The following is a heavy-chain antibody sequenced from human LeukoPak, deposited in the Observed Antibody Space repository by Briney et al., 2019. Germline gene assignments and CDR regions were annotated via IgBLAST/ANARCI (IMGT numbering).Heavy chain of an antibody. D-gene: IGHD2-21*01. CDR2: ISGSGHTT. CDR3: ARDRYCGYCFDY. J-gene: IGHJ4*02. Sequence: GGSLRLSCAASGFTFTSSAMSWVRQAPRKGLEWVSVISGSGHTTDYADSVKGRFTISRDNSKNMLYLQMDSLRAEDTAVYYCARDRYCGYCFDYWGQGTLVTASS. CDR1: GFTFTSSA. V-gene: IGHV3-23*01.